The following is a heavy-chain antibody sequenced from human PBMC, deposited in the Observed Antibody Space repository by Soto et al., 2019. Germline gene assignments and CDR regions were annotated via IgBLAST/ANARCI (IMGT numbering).Heavy chain of an antibody. CDR1: GFTFSNHG. Sequence: QVQLVESGGGVVQPGRSLRLSCAASGFTFSNHGMHWVRQAPGKGLEWVAVIWYDGSNKYYADSVKGRFTISRDNSKKMVYLQMNSLRVEDTAVYYCATDPSGFDFWGQGTLVTVSS. CDR2: IWYDGSNK. CDR3: ATDPSGFDF. J-gene: IGHJ4*02. D-gene: IGHD2-15*01. V-gene: IGHV3-33*01.